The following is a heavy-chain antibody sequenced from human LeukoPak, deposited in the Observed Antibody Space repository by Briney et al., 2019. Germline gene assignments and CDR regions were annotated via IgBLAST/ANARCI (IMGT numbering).Heavy chain of an antibody. V-gene: IGHV4-39*07. CDR3: ARKHGYNGYDPAPYFDY. CDR2: IYYSGRT. J-gene: IGHJ4*02. D-gene: IGHD5-12*01. Sequence: SETLSLTCTVSGGSVSSGDYYWGWIRQPPGKGLEWIGTIYYSGRTYYNPSLKSRVTISVDTSKNQFSLKLNSVTAADTAAYYCARKHGYNGYDPAPYFDYWGQGTLVTVSS. CDR1: GGSVSSGDYY.